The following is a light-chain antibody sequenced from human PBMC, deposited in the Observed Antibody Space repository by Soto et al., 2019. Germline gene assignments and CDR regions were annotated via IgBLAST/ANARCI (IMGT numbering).Light chain of an antibody. J-gene: IGLJ2*01. CDR1: SSDVGGYKY. CDR3: SSYAGSNTVL. CDR2: EVT. V-gene: IGLV2-8*01. Sequence: QSALTQPPSASGSPGQSVTISCTGTSSDVGGYKYVSWYQQHPGKAPKLVIYEVTKRPSGVPDRFSGSKSGNTASLTVSGLQAEDEADYYCSSYAGSNTVLFGGGTKVTVL.